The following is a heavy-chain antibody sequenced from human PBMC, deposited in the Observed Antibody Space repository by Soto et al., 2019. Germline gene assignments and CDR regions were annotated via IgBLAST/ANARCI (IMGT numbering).Heavy chain of an antibody. Sequence: GSLRLSCAASGFTFSSYEMNWVRQAPGKGLEWVSYISSSGSTIYYADSVKGRFTISRDNAKNSLYLQMNSLRAEDTAVYYCARSGIAAAGTGWFDPWGQGTLVTVLL. D-gene: IGHD6-13*01. CDR3: ARSGIAAAGTGWFDP. J-gene: IGHJ5*02. CDR1: GFTFSSYE. CDR2: ISSSGSTI. V-gene: IGHV3-48*03.